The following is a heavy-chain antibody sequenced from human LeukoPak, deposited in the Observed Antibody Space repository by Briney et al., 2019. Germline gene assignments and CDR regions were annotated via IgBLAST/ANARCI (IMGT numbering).Heavy chain of an antibody. V-gene: IGHV4-59*08. CDR1: GGSISGYY. D-gene: IGHD4-17*01. CDR2: IYYRGGT. J-gene: IGHJ4*02. Sequence: SQTLSLTCTVSGGSISGYYWSWIRQPPGTGLEWIGYIYYRGGTNYAPSLKSRVTMSVDTAKNQFSLNLSSVTAADTAVYFCARHEDYGDWEHWGQGALVTVSS. CDR3: ARHEDYGDWEH.